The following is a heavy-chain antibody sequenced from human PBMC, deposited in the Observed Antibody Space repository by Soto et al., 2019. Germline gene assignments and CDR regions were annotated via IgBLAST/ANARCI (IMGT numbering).Heavy chain of an antibody. CDR2: ILPIFGSP. J-gene: IGHJ6*02. CDR3: VLGDCTSFSCSYYFYGLDV. D-gene: IGHD2-2*01. V-gene: IGHV1-69*13. CDR1: GGNFRRYA. Sequence: GASVKVSCKASGGNFRRYAISWVRQAPGQGLEWMGGILPIFGSPSHAQKFRDRVTITADESTSTAYLELTSLTSEDTAIYYCVLGDCTSFSCSYYFYGLDVWGQGTTVTVSS.